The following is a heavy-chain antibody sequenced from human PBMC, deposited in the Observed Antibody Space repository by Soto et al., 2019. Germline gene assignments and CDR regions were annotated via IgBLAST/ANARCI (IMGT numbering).Heavy chain of an antibody. Sequence: GGSLRLSCAASGFGFSNYAMTWVRQAPGKGLEWVSGISGASGRIYYADSVKGRFTISRDNSKNTLYLQMNSLRAVDTAVYYCAKAVAFYYGCLDYWGQGTLVTVSS. CDR3: AKAVAFYYGCLDY. CDR2: ISGASGRI. J-gene: IGHJ4*02. V-gene: IGHV3-23*01. CDR1: GFGFSNYA. D-gene: IGHD3-10*01.